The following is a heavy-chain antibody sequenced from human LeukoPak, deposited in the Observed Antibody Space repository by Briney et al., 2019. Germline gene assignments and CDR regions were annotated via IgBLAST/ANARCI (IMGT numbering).Heavy chain of an antibody. Sequence: AGGSLRLSCAASGFTFSSYWMSWVRQTPGKGLEWVANIKQDGSEKYYVDSVKGRFTISRDNAKNSVYLQMNGLRAEDTAVYYCARDGVLVAPATKVPFDYWGQGTLVTVSS. D-gene: IGHD2-2*01. J-gene: IGHJ4*02. CDR1: GFTFSSYW. CDR2: IKQDGSEK. CDR3: ARDGVLVAPATKVPFDY. V-gene: IGHV3-7*05.